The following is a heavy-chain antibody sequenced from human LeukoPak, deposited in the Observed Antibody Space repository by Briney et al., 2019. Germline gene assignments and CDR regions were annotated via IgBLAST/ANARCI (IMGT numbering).Heavy chain of an antibody. D-gene: IGHD3-10*01. V-gene: IGHV3-64*01. J-gene: IGHJ4*02. Sequence: PGGSLRLSCAASGFTFSNYFMHWVRQAPGKGLEYVSAISNNGGSTYYANSVKGRFTISRDNSKNTLYLQMGSLRAEDMAVYYCARAIPGSYFMFSDYWGQGTLVTVSS. CDR3: ARAIPGSYFMFSDY. CDR2: ISNNGGST. CDR1: GFTFSNYF.